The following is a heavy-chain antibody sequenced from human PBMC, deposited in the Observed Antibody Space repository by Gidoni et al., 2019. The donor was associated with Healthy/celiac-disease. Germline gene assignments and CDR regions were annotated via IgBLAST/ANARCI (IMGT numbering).Heavy chain of an antibody. V-gene: IGHV3-23*01. CDR1: GFTFSSYA. CDR2: ISGSGGST. CDR3: AKKPKNSSSWSYGMDV. J-gene: IGHJ6*02. Sequence: EVQLLESGGGLVQPGGSLRLSCSASGFTFSSYAMGWVRQAPGKGLEWVSAISGSGGSTYYADSVKGRFTISRDNSKNTLYLQMNSLRAEDTAVYYCAKKPKNSSSWSYGMDVWGQGTTVTVSS. D-gene: IGHD6-13*01.